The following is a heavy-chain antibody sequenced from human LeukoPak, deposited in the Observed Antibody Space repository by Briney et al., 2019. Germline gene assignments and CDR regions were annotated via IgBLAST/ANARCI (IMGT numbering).Heavy chain of an antibody. J-gene: IGHJ4*02. CDR2: ISYDGSNK. CDR1: GFTFSSYA. Sequence: GGSLRLSCAASGFTFSSYAMTWVRQAPGKGLEWVAVISYDGSNKYYADSVKGRFTISRDNSKNTLYLQMNSLRAEDTAVYYCAKDLVGDWGQGTLVTVSS. CDR3: AKDLVGD. D-gene: IGHD4-17*01. V-gene: IGHV3-30*18.